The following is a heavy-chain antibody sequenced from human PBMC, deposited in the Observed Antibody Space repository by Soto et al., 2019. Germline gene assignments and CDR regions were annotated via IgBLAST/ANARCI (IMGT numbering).Heavy chain of an antibody. CDR1: GFTFSSYS. D-gene: IGHD3-16*02. V-gene: IGHV3-48*04. Sequence: GGSLRLSCAASGFTFSSYSMNWVRQAPGKGLEWVSYISSSSSTIYYADSVKGRFTISRDNAKNSLYLQMNSLRAEDTAVYYCARDYRPERPGTFDYWGQGTLVTVSS. CDR2: ISSSSSTI. CDR3: ARDYRPERPGTFDY. J-gene: IGHJ4*02.